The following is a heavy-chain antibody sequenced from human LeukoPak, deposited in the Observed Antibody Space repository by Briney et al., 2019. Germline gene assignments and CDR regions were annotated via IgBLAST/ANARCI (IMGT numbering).Heavy chain of an antibody. V-gene: IGHV4-61*02. J-gene: IGHJ6*03. CDR3: ATRWSPFFYYMDV. Sequence: PSETLSLTCTVSGGSISSGNYYWTWIRQPAGKRLEWIGRISTSGDTNYNPSLKSRVTISLDASKNQFSLNLNSVTAADTAVYYCATRWSPFFYYMDVWGKGTTVTVSS. CDR1: GGSISSGNYY. CDR2: ISTSGDT. D-gene: IGHD4-23*01.